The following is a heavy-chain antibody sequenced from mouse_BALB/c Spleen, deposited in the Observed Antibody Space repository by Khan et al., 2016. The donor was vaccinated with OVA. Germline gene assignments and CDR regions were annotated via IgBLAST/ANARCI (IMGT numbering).Heavy chain of an antibody. V-gene: IGHV1-9*01. D-gene: IGHD1-1*01. J-gene: IGHJ3*01. CDR3: ARGNYYGRTSWFGY. CDR2: ILPGSGNN. CDR1: GYTFSSYW. Sequence: VQLQESGAELMKPGASVKISCKASGYTFSSYWIEWVKQRPGHGLEWIGEILPGSGNNNFHEKFRGKATFAADTSYNTTYLQISSLTSEDSAVYYCARGNYYGRTSWFGYWGQGTLVTVSA.